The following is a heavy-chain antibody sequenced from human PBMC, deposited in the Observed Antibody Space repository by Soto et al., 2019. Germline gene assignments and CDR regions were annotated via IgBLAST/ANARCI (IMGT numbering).Heavy chain of an antibody. CDR2: IDNSGGIT. CDR3: AKGGYNYGFLFDC. D-gene: IGHD5-18*01. V-gene: IGHV3-23*05. CDR1: GFTFSTYA. J-gene: IGHJ4*02. Sequence: GGSLRLSCAASGFTFSTYAMSWVRQAPGKGLEWVSTIDNSGGITYYADSVKGRFAISRDNSKNTLYLQMNSLRAEDTAVYYCAKGGYNYGFLFDCWGQGTLVTVSS.